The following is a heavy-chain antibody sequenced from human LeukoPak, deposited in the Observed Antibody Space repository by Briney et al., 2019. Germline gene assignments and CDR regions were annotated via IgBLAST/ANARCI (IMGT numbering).Heavy chain of an antibody. Sequence: GGSLRLSCAASGFTFSSYSMNWVRLAPGKGLEWVSSISSSSSYIYYADSVKGRFTISRDNAKNSLYLQMNSLRAEDTAVYYCAISHSGSYYYFDYWGQGTLVTVSS. J-gene: IGHJ4*02. V-gene: IGHV3-21*01. CDR3: AISHSGSYYYFDY. D-gene: IGHD1-26*01. CDR1: GFTFSSYS. CDR2: ISSSSSYI.